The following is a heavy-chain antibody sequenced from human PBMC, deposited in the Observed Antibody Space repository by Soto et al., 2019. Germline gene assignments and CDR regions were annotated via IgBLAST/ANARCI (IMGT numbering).Heavy chain of an antibody. V-gene: IGHV3-15*01. Sequence: EVQLVESGGGLVKPGGSLRLSCAACGFTFSNAWMSWVRQAPGKGLEWVGRIKSKTDGGTTDYAAPVKGRFTISRDDSKNTLYLQMNSLKTEDTAVYYCTTLYGSGSYPVDYWGQGTLVTVSS. CDR3: TTLYGSGSYPVDY. CDR2: IKSKTDGGTT. D-gene: IGHD3-10*01. CDR1: GFTFSNAW. J-gene: IGHJ4*02.